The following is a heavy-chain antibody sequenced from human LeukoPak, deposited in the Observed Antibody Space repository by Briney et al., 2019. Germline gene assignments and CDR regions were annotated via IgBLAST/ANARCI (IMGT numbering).Heavy chain of an antibody. Sequence: GGSLRLSCAASGLTFRNYAMSWVRQAPGKGLEWVSAISGSGGSTYYADSVKGRFTISRDNSKNTLYLQMNSLRAEDTAVYYCATKELGYSSSSKPDYWGQGTLVTVSS. CDR1: GLTFRNYA. V-gene: IGHV3-23*01. CDR2: ISGSGGST. CDR3: ATKELGYSSSSKPDY. J-gene: IGHJ4*02. D-gene: IGHD6-6*01.